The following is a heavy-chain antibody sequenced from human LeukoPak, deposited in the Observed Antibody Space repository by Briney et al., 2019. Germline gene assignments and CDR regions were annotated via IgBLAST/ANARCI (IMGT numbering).Heavy chain of an antibody. CDR1: GGTFSSYD. CDR2: IMPMFGKA. CDR3: ARDLKRGYSSGRYSWGTGSSNDF. J-gene: IGHJ4*02. V-gene: IGHV1-69*06. D-gene: IGHD6-19*01. Sequence: SVKVSCKASGGTFSSYDISWVRQAPGQGLEWMGGIMPMFGKANYAQKFQGRVTTTADKATSTAYMELSSLRSEDTAVYYCARDLKRGYSSGRYSWGTGSSNDFWGQGTLVIVSS.